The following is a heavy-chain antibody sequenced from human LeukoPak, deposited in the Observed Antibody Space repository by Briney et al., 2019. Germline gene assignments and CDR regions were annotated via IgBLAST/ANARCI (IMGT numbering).Heavy chain of an antibody. J-gene: IGHJ2*01. CDR2: VTGSGRST. V-gene: IGHV3-23*01. D-gene: IGHD6-19*01. CDR3: AKAARSSVAGLFFDL. Sequence: GGSLRLSCAASGFTFSDYALSWVRQAPGKGLEWVSGVTGSGRSTYYADSVKGRFTISRDNSKNTLYLQMNNLRAEDTAVYYCAKAARSSVAGLFFDLWGRGTLVTVSS. CDR1: GFTFSDYA.